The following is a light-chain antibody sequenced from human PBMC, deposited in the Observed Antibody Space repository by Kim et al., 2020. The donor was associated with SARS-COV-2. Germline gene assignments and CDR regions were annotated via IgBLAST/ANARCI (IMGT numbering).Light chain of an antibody. J-gene: IGLJ3*02. CDR1: SLCRDNP. CDR2: VNNDGSH. CDR3: QTWDSGIRV. V-gene: IGLV4-69*01. Sequence: PVTRTCTLASLCRDNPIAWQQQLPQKGPRYLMKVNNDGSHIKGDGIPDRFSGSSSGAERYLTISSLQSEDEADYYCQTWDSGIRVFGGGTQLTVL.